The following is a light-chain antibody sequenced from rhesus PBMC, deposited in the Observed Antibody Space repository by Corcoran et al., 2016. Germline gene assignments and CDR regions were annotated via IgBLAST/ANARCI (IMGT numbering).Light chain of an antibody. Sequence: QAALTQPRSVSGSPGQSVTISCTGTSSDIGGYNRVSWYQQHPGKAPKLMIYEVSKRPSGVSDRFSGSKSGNTASLTISGLQAEDEADYYCNSYTGSNTFVFGSGTKLTVL. V-gene: IGLV2-23*02. J-gene: IGLJ6*01. CDR1: SSDIGGYNR. CDR2: EVS. CDR3: NSYTGSNTFV.